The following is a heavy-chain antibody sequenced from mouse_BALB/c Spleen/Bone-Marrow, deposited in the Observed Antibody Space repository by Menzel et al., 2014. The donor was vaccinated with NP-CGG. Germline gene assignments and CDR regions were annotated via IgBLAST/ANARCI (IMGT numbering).Heavy chain of an antibody. CDR1: GFGFSRYW. CDR2: INPDSSTI. D-gene: IGHD2-14*01. Sequence: EVKLVESGGGLVQPGGSLKLSCAASGFGFSRYWMSWVRQAPGKGLEWIGEINPDSSTINYTPSLKDKFIISRDNAKNTLDLQMSKVRAEDTALYYCARAEVRRGYYAMDYWGQGTSVTVSS. V-gene: IGHV4-1*02. CDR3: ARAEVRRGYYAMDY. J-gene: IGHJ4*01.